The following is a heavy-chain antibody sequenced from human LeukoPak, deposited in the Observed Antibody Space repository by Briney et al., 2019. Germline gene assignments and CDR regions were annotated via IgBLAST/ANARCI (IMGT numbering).Heavy chain of an antibody. D-gene: IGHD2-21*01. CDR3: ARRPASYVVDH. Sequence: GGSLRLSCAASGFTFNTYGMHWVRHAPGKGLEWVAFIRYDGSEKYYGDSVKGRFTIFRDNSKKTLSLQMSSLRVEDTAVYFCARRPASYVVDHWGQGTLVTVSS. CDR2: IRYDGSEK. J-gene: IGHJ4*02. CDR1: GFTFNTYG. V-gene: IGHV3-30*02.